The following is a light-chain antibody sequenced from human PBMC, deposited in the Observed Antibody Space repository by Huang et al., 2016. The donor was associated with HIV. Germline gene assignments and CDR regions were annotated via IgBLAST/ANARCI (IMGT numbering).Light chain of an antibody. CDR1: QIVNSDY. J-gene: IGKJ4*01. CDR3: QQYGSALQEVT. Sequence: IALTQSPDTLLLSPGQGATHSCKARQIVNSDYLAWYQQKLGQAPILLIYGASKRATGIPEGCSGRGSGTDFTLTISRLEPEHLAVYYCQQYGSALQEVTFGGGTKVEI. V-gene: IGKV3-20*01. CDR2: GAS.